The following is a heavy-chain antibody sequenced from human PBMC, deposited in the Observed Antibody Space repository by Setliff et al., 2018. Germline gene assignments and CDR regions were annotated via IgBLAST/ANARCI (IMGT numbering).Heavy chain of an antibody. CDR2: INPDGSEK. CDR3: ARDGGMGMVKGYYYGLDA. Sequence: GGSLRLSCGASGFTYNNCWVSWVRQAPGKGLEWLASINPDGSEKYYVDSVKGRFTISRDNAKNSLYLQMNSLRVEDTAVYYCARDGGMGMVKGYYYGLDAWGLGTSVTVSS. V-gene: IGHV3-7*01. J-gene: IGHJ6*02. CDR1: GFTYNNCW. D-gene: IGHD5-18*01.